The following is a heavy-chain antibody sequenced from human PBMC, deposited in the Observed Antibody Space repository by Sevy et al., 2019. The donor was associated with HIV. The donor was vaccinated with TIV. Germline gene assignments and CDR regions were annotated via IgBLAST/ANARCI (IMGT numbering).Heavy chain of an antibody. Sequence: GGSLRLSCAASGFTFSSYAMSWVRQAPGKGLEWDSAISGSGGSTYCADSVKGRFTISRDNSKNTLYLQMNSLRAEDTAVYYSATLLTVTTIVDYWGQGTLVTVSS. D-gene: IGHD4-4*01. CDR2: ISGSGGST. CDR3: ATLLTVTTIVDY. CDR1: GFTFSSYA. V-gene: IGHV3-23*01. J-gene: IGHJ4*02.